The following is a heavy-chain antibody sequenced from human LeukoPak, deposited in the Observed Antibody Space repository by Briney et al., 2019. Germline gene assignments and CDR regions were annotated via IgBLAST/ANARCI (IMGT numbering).Heavy chain of an antibody. J-gene: IGHJ2*01. CDR3: ARLTNRYFDL. CDR1: GFTFSVYW. D-gene: IGHD4/OR15-4a*01. V-gene: IGHV3-7*01. Sequence: GGSLTLSCAASGFTFSVYWMSWVRQAPGKGLEWVANIKQDGSETHYVASVKGRFTISRDNAKSSLYLQMSNLRGDDTAVYYCARLTNRYFDLWGRGTLVSASS. CDR2: IKQDGSET.